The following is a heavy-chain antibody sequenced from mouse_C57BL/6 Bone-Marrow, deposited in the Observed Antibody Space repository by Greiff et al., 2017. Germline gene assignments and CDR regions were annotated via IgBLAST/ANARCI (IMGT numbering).Heavy chain of an antibody. Sequence: EVHLVESGGGLVQPGGSMKLSCVASGFTFSNYWMNWVRQSPEKGLEWVAQIRLKSDNYATHYAESVKGRFTISRDDSESSVYLQMNNLRAEDTGIYYCSSDYGYAMDYWGQGTSVTVSS. D-gene: IGHD2-4*01. CDR1: GFTFSNYW. V-gene: IGHV6-3*01. CDR3: SSDYGYAMDY. CDR2: IRLKSDNYAT. J-gene: IGHJ4*01.